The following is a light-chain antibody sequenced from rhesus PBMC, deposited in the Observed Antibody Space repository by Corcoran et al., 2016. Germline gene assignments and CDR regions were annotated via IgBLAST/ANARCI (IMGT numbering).Light chain of an antibody. CDR2: KAS. V-gene: IGKV1-22*01. CDR3: QQYSSSPYS. CDR1: QSISSW. J-gene: IGKJ2*01. Sequence: DIQMTQSPSSLSASVGDTVTITCRASQSISSWLARYQQKPGQAPKFLIYKASSLPSGGPSRFSGSGSGTNFTLTISRLQSEDFATYYCQQYSSSPYSFGQGTKVEIK.